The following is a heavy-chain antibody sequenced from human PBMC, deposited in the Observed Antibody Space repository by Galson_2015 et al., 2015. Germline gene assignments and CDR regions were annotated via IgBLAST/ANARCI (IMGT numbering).Heavy chain of an antibody. CDR1: GFTFSSYA. J-gene: IGHJ4*02. V-gene: IGHV3-30-3*01. CDR2: ISYDGSNK. D-gene: IGHD3-22*01. CDR3: ARQLYYYDSSGPFDY. Sequence: SLRLSCAASGFTFSSYAMHWVRQAPGKGLEWVAVISYDGSNKYYADSVKGRFTISRDNSKNTLYLQMNSLRAEDTAVYYCARQLYYYDSSGPFDYWGQGTLVTVSS.